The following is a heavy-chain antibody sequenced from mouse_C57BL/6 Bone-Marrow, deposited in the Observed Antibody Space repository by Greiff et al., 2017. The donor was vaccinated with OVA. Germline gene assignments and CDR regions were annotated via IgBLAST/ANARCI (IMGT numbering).Heavy chain of an antibody. J-gene: IGHJ1*03. V-gene: IGHV1-15*01. CDR3: TRSGWPPWYFDV. Sequence: VQLKESGAELVRPGASVTLSCKASGYTFTDYEMHWVKQTPVHGLEWIGAIDPETGGTAYNQKFKGKAILTADKSSSTAYMELRSLTSEDSAVYYCTRSGWPPWYFDVWGTGTTVTVSS. CDR1: GYTFTDYE. CDR2: IDPETGGT.